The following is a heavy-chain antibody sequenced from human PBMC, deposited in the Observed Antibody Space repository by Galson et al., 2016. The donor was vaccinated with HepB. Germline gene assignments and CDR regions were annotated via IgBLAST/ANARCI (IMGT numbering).Heavy chain of an antibody. CDR1: GFTFDDYA. J-gene: IGHJ4*02. Sequence: SLRLSCAASGFTFDDYAMHWVRKAPGKGLEWVSGLGWDSGTIGYADSVKGRFTISRDNAKNSLSLQMNSLRSEDTAFYYCAKDADTNSWYLFDSWGQGTLVTVSS. CDR3: AKDADTNSWYLFDS. V-gene: IGHV3-9*01. D-gene: IGHD6-13*01. CDR2: LGWDSGTI.